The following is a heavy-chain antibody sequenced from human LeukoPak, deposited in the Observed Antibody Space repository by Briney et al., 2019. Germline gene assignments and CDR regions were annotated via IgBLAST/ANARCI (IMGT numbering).Heavy chain of an antibody. CDR3: ARGRKLGISVSGYYYYYYMDV. CDR1: GDSVSSNSAA. CDR2: TYYRSKWYN. J-gene: IGHJ6*03. Sequence: SQTLSLTCAISGDSVSSNSAAWNWIRQSPSRGLEWLGRTYYRSKWYNDYAVSVKSRITINPDTSKNQFSLQLNSVTPEDTAVYYCARGRKLGISVSGYYYYYYMDVWGKGTTVTVSS. V-gene: IGHV6-1*01. D-gene: IGHD7-27*01.